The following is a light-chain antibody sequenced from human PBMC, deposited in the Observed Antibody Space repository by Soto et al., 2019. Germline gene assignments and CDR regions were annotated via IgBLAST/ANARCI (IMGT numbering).Light chain of an antibody. CDR1: QSVSSSY. CDR3: QQYGSSPRT. J-gene: IGKJ1*01. Sequence: EIVLTQSPGTLSLSPGERATLSCRASQSVSSSYLAWYQQKPGQAPRLLIYDASSRATGIPDRFSGSGSGTDFTLTISRLEPEDLAVYYCQQYGSSPRTFGQGPKVEIK. CDR2: DAS. V-gene: IGKV3-20*01.